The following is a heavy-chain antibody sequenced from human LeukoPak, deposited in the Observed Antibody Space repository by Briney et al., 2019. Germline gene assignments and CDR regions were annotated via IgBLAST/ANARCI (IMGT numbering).Heavy chain of an antibody. D-gene: IGHD3-16*02. CDR3: ARASAYYDYVWGSYRPSHFDY. CDR2: IYYSGST. V-gene: IGHV4-31*03. Sequence: SETLSLTCTVSGGSISSGGYYWSWIRQHPGKGLEWIGYIYYSGSTYYNPSLKSRVTISVDTSKNQFSLKLSSVTAADTAVYYCARASAYYDYVWGSYRPSHFDYWGQGTLVTVSS. CDR1: GGSISSGGYY. J-gene: IGHJ4*02.